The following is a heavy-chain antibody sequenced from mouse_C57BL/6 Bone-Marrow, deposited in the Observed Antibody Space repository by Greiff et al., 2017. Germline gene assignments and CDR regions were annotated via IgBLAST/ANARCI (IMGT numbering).Heavy chain of an antibody. CDR2: IYPGGGYT. CDR3: ARSRSYYYGSSHWYFDV. V-gene: IGHV1-63*01. J-gene: IGHJ1*03. D-gene: IGHD1-1*01. Sequence: VQRVESGAELVRPGTSVKMSCKASGYTFTNYWIGWAKQRPGHGLEWIGDIYPGGGYTNYNEKFKGKATLTADKSSSTAYMQFSSLTSEDSAIYYCARSRSYYYGSSHWYFDVWGTGTTVTVSS. CDR1: GYTFTNYW.